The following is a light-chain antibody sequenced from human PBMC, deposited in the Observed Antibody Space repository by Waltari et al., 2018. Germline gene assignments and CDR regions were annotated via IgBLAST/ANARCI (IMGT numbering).Light chain of an antibody. CDR1: SSDIGAYNF. J-gene: IGLJ3*02. CDR3: SSYTNSNTYV. V-gene: IGLV2-14*01. CDR2: EVS. Sequence: QSALTQPASVSGSPGQSITISCTGSSSDIGAYNFVSWYHQHPGKAPKLLIYEVSSRPSGVPHRFSGSKSGNTASLTISGLQTEDETDYYCSSYTNSNTYVFGGGTKLTVL.